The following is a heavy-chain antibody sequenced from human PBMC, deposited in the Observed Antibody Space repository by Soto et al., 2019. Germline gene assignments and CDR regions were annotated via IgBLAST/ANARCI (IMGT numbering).Heavy chain of an antibody. CDR3: ARGSSGSYWFRP. D-gene: IGHD1-26*01. CDR1: CYSIFSGAYY. Sequence: PSAILSLTCTFPCYSIFSGAYYWGWFRRHPGKGLEWIGYIYFSGSTFYNPSLKSRVTISIDRSKNQFSLNLSSVTAADTAVYYCARGSSGSYWFRPWGQGTLVTVS. V-gene: IGHV4-31*03. J-gene: IGHJ5*02. CDR2: IYFSGST.